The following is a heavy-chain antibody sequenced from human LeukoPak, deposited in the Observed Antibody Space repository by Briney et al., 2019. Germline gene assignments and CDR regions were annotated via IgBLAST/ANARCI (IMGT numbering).Heavy chain of an antibody. D-gene: IGHD4-23*01. CDR1: GGSFSGYY. V-gene: IGHV4-34*01. CDR2: INHSGST. J-gene: IGHJ4*02. CDR3: ARGPFAFYGGNSV. Sequence: SETLSLTRAVYGGSFSGYYWSWIRQPPGKGLEWIGEINHSGSTNYNPSLKSRVTISVDTSKNQFSLKLSSVTAADTAVYYCARGPFAFYGGNSVWGQGTLVTVSS.